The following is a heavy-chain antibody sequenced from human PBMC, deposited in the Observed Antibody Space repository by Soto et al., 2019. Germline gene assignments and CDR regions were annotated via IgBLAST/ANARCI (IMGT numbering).Heavy chain of an antibody. CDR1: GYIFTSYD. D-gene: IGHD6-19*01. J-gene: IGHJ4*02. Sequence: ASVKVSCKASGYIFTSYDLHWVRQAPGQMLEWMGWINAGNGNTKYSQKFQDRVTITRDTSVSTAYMELSSMRSEDTAVYYCARDLGGWPDYWGQGTLVTVSS. CDR2: INAGNGNT. CDR3: ARDLGGWPDY. V-gene: IGHV1-3*01.